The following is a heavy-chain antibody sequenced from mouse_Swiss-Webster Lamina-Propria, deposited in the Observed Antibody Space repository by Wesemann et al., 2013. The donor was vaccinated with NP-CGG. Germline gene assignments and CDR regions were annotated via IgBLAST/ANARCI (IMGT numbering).Heavy chain of an antibody. CDR3: ARDSSGYVGYAMDY. CDR1: GFNIKDTY. D-gene: IGHD3-2*01. V-gene: IGHV14-3*02. Sequence: EVQLQQSGAELVKPGASVKLSCTASGFNIKDTYMHWVKQRPEQGLEWIGRIDPANGNTKYDPKFQGKATITADTSSNTAYLQLSSLTSEDTAVYYCARDSSGYVGYAMDYWGQGTSVTVSS. CDR2: IDPANGNT. J-gene: IGHJ4*01.